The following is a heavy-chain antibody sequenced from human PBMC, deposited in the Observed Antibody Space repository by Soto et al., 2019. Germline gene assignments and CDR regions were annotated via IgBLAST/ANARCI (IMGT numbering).Heavy chain of an antibody. J-gene: IGHJ4*02. CDR3: AQDYRVVVTVAAFDY. D-gene: IGHD2-15*01. Sequence: QVQLVESGGGVVQPGRSLRLSCAASGFTFSSYGMHWVRQAPGKGLEWVSVISYDGSNKYYADSVKGRFTISRDNSKNTLYLQMNSLRAEDMAVYYCAQDYRVVVTVAAFDYWGQGTLVTVSS. CDR1: GFTFSSYG. V-gene: IGHV3-30*18. CDR2: ISYDGSNK.